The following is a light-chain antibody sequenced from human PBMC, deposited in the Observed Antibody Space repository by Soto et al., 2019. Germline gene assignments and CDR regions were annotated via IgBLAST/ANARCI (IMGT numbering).Light chain of an antibody. CDR1: ISTVGSNP. J-gene: IGLJ1*01. CDR3: QAWDARLRVYG. Sequence: SVLSQPPSVSGTPWQRVTISSSGSISTVGSNPVLWHQQLPGTVPKLLIFRTSQRPSGVPDRFSDSMSSTTAYRGISRLPSADEPAYSCQAWDARLRVYGFGTGTKVTVL. V-gene: IGLV1-47*01. CDR2: RTS.